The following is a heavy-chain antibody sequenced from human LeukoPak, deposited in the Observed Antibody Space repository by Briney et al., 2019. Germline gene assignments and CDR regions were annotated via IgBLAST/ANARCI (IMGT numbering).Heavy chain of an antibody. J-gene: IGHJ3*02. CDR1: GYSFTSYW. Sequence: GESLKISCKGSGYSFTSYWIGWVRQMPGKGLEWMGIIYPGDSDTRYSPSFQGQVTISADKSISTAYLQWSSLKASVTAMYYCASHTYYYDSSGLGAFDIWGQGTMVTVSS. CDR2: IYPGDSDT. CDR3: ASHTYYYDSSGLGAFDI. V-gene: IGHV5-51*01. D-gene: IGHD3-22*01.